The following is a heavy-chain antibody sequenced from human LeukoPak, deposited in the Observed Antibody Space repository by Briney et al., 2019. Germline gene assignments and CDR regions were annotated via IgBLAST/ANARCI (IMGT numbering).Heavy chain of an antibody. CDR3: TTGYCSRTSCYYFDY. V-gene: IGHV3-15*01. J-gene: IGHJ4*02. Sequence: GGSLRLSSAASGFTFSNAWMSWVRQAPGKGLEGVGRIKSKTDGGTTDYAAPVKGRFTISRDDSKNTLYLQMNSLKTEDTAVYYCTTGYCSRTSCYYFDYWGQGTLVTVSS. CDR2: IKSKTDGGTT. CDR1: GFTFSNAW. D-gene: IGHD2-2*01.